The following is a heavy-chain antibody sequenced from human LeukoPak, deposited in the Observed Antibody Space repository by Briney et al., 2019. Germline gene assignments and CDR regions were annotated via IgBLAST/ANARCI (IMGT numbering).Heavy chain of an antibody. J-gene: IGHJ4*02. CDR1: GYTFTSYY. V-gene: IGHV1-46*01. CDR3: ARGFHRENSAYNHFDS. D-gene: IGHD3-16*01. Sequence: ASVKVSCTASGYTFTSYYMHWVRQAPGQGLEWMGIINPSGGSTSYAQKFQGRVTMTRGTSTSTVYMELSSLRSEDTAVYYCARGFHRENSAYNHFDSWGQGTLVTVSS. CDR2: INPSGGST.